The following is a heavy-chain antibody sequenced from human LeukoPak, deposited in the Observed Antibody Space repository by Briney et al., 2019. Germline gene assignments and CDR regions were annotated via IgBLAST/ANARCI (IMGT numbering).Heavy chain of an antibody. Sequence: RPGGSLRLSCAASGFTFSSYAMSWVRQAPGKGLEWVSAISGSGGSTYYADSVKGRFTISRDNSKNTLYLQMNSLRAEDTAVYYCAKDLVGREYSSSKGWFDPWGQGTLVTVSS. J-gene: IGHJ5*02. CDR3: AKDLVGREYSSSKGWFDP. CDR1: GFTFSSYA. V-gene: IGHV3-23*01. CDR2: ISGSGGST. D-gene: IGHD6-6*01.